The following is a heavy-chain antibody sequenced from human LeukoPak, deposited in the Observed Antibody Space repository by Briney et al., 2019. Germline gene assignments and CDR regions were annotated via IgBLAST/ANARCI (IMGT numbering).Heavy chain of an antibody. V-gene: IGHV3-48*01. CDR1: GFTFSRYS. J-gene: IGHJ4*02. D-gene: IGHD4-17*01. CDR3: ARDDYGDYDFDY. Sequence: PGGSLRLSCAASGFTFSRYSMNWDRQAPGKGLEWVSFISSSSTTIFYADSVKGRFTISRDNAKNSLFLQMNSLRAEDTAVYYCARDDYGDYDFDYWGQGTLVAVSS. CDR2: ISSSSTTI.